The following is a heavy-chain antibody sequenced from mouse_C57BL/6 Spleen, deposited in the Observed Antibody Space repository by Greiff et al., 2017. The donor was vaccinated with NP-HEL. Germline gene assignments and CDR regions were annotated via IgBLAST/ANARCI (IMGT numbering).Heavy chain of an antibody. J-gene: IGHJ4*01. CDR2: IDPSDSYT. V-gene: IGHV1-50*01. CDR3: ARGLGVYAMDY. CDR1: GYTFTSYW. Sequence: VQLQQSGAELVKPGASVKLSCKASGYTFTSYWMQWVKQRPGQGLEWIGEIDPSDSYTNYNQKFKGKATLTVDTSSSTAYMQLSSLTSEDSAVYYCARGLGVYAMDYWGQGTSVTVSS. D-gene: IGHD3-3*01.